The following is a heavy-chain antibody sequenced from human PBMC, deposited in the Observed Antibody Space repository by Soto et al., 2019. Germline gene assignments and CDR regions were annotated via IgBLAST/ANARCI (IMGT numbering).Heavy chain of an antibody. CDR3: GRGVGGGVLNCFDS. CDR2: IHYSGSA. CDR1: GSSIIGYY. V-gene: IGHV4-59*12. J-gene: IGHJ5*01. D-gene: IGHD2-8*01. Sequence: PSEPLSLTCTFSGSSIIGYYWTWIRQSPERGLEWIGYIHYSGSANYNPSLNSRLTMSVDRSKSQFSMKLAAVTAADTAVYYCGRGVGGGVLNCFDSWGQGTLVTVSS.